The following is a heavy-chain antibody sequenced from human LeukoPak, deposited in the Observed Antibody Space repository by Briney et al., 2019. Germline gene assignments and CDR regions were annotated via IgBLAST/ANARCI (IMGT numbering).Heavy chain of an antibody. CDR1: GGSISSYH. J-gene: IGHJ5*02. Sequence: SETLSLTCTGSGGSISSYHWSWIRQPAGKGLEWIGRIYTSGSTNYNPPLKSRVTMSVDTSKNQFSLKLSSVTAADTAVYYCARSQQWLEQNWFDPWGQGTLVSVSS. CDR3: ARSQQWLEQNWFDP. V-gene: IGHV4-4*07. CDR2: IYTSGST. D-gene: IGHD6-19*01.